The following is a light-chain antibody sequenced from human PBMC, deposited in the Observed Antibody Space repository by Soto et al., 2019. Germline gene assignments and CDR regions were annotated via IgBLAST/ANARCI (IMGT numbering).Light chain of an antibody. CDR1: QSIDIW. J-gene: IGKJ1*01. CDR3: QQYNTFST. V-gene: IGKV1-5*03. CDR2: KAS. Sequence: DIQMTQSPSTLSASVGDRVTITCRASQSIDIWLAWYQQKPGKAPNLLIYKASTLETGVPSRFTGSGSGTEFTLTINSLQPDDFATYYCQQYNTFSTFGKGTKVEMK.